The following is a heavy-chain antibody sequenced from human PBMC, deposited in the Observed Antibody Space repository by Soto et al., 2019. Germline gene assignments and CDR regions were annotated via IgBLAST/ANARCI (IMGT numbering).Heavy chain of an antibody. D-gene: IGHD2-2*01. J-gene: IGHJ4*02. CDR1: GGSVSSGSYY. V-gene: IGHV4-31*03. CDR2: IHSSGTT. CDR3: AGGILGYCSSTSCYFI. Sequence: SETLSLTCTVSGGSVSSGSYYWTWIRQHPGKGLEWIGYIHSSGTTYYNPSLKSRVTISEDTSKNQFSLKLSSVTAADTAVYYCAGGILGYCSSTSCYFIWGQGALLTVSS.